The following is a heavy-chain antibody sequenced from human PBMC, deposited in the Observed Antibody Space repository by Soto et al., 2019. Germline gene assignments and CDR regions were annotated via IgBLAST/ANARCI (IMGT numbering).Heavy chain of an antibody. CDR3: ARFPPMVRGVIMRTHFAS. Sequence: QVQLVQSGAEVKKPGSSVKVSCKASGGTFSSYAISWVRQAPGQGLEWMGGIIPIFGTANYAQKFQGRVTITADEPPGTACMERGGLRSGDTAVYSCARFPPMVRGVIMRTHFASWGQGTLVTVSS. D-gene: IGHD3-10*01. J-gene: IGHJ4*02. CDR2: IIPIFGTA. V-gene: IGHV1-69*12. CDR1: GGTFSSYA.